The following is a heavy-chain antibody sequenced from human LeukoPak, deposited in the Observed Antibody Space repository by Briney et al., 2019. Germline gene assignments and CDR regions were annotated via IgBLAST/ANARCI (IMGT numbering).Heavy chain of an antibody. J-gene: IGHJ4*02. CDR3: ARRPDFDY. CDR1: GGSFTGYY. Sequence: SETLSLTCAVYGGSFTGYYWSWIRQPPGKGLEWIGEINHSGSTNYNPSLKSRVTISVDTSKNQFSLKLSSVTAADTAVYYCARRPDFDYWGQGTLVTVSS. D-gene: IGHD6-25*01. V-gene: IGHV4-34*01. CDR2: INHSGST.